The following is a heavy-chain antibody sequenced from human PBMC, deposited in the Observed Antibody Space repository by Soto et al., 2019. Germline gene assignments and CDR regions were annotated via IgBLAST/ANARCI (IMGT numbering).Heavy chain of an antibody. CDR1: GGSISSGGYS. V-gene: IGHV4-30-2*01. J-gene: IGHJ5*02. Sequence: TLSLPFAVSGGSISSGGYSWSWIRQPPGKGLEWTGYIYHSGSTYYNPSLKSRVTISVDRSKNQFYLKLSSVTAADTAVYYCARVPGPWGQGTLVTVSS. CDR3: ARVPGP. CDR2: IYHSGST.